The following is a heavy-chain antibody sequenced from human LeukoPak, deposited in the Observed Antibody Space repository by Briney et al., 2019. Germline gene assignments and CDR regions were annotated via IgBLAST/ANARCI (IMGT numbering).Heavy chain of an antibody. V-gene: IGHV4-39*01. CDR2: IYYSGST. CDR1: GGSISSSSYY. J-gene: IGHJ4*02. Sequence: SETLSLTCTVSGGSISSSSYYWGWIRQPPGKGLEWIGGIYYSGSTYYNPSLKSRVTISVDTSKNQFSLKLSSVTAADTAVYYCARHSYYGSGSYFDYWGQGTLVTVSS. D-gene: IGHD3-10*01. CDR3: ARHSYYGSGSYFDY.